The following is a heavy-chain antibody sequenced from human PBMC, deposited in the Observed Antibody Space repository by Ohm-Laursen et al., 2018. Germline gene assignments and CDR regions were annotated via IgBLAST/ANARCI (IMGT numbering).Heavy chain of an antibody. D-gene: IGHD2-15*01. V-gene: IGHV4-4*07. Sequence: SDTLSLTCFVSGGSISNFYWNWIRKPAGKGLEWIGRMFASGSTDYNPSLKSRVTMSIDTSKNHFSLKLASVTAADTAVYYCARGSYCSGSTCHTLAWLGPWGQETLVTVSS. CDR3: ARGSYCSGSTCHTLAWLGP. J-gene: IGHJ5*02. CDR2: MFASGST. CDR1: GGSISNFY.